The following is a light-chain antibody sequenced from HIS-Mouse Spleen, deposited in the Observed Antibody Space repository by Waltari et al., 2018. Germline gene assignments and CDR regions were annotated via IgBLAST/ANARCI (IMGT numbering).Light chain of an antibody. Sequence: DIQLTQSPSFLSASVGDRVTLTCRASQGISSSLACYQQQPGKAPKLLIYAASTLQSGVPSRFSGSGSGTEFTLTISSLQPEDFATYYCQQLNSYPPTFGQGTKVEIK. V-gene: IGKV1-9*01. CDR1: QGISSS. J-gene: IGKJ1*01. CDR2: AAS. CDR3: QQLNSYPPT.